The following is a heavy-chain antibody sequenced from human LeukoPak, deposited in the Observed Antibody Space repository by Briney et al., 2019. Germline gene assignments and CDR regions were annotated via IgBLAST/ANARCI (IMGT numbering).Heavy chain of an antibody. V-gene: IGHV4-59*01. Sequence: SETLSLTCTVSGGSISSYYWSWIRQPPGKGLEWIGYIYYSGSTNYNPSLKSRVTISVDTSKNQFSLKLSSVTAADTAAYYCAREPVGATYFDYWGQGTLVTVSS. CDR1: GGSISSYY. J-gene: IGHJ4*02. CDR3: AREPVGATYFDY. D-gene: IGHD1-26*01. CDR2: IYYSGST.